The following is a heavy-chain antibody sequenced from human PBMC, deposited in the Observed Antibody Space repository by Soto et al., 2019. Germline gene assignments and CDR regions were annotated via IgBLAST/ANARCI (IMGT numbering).Heavy chain of an antibody. CDR1: GVTFSSYA. J-gene: IGHJ6*02. CDR3: ARVYCSSTSCPMWDYYYGMDV. V-gene: IGHV1-69*13. Sequence: ASVKVSCKASGVTFSSYAISWVRQAPGQGLEWMGGIIPIFGTANYAQKFQGRVTITADESTSTAYMELSSLRSEDTAVYYCARVYCSSTSCPMWDYYYGMDVWGQGTTVTVSS. CDR2: IIPIFGTA. D-gene: IGHD2-2*01.